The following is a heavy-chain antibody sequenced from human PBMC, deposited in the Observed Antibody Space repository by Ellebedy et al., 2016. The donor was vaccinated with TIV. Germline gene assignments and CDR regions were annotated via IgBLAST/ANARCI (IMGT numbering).Heavy chain of an antibody. Sequence: PGGSLRLSCVASEFTFSDHWMGWVRQPPGKGPEWAANINPAGNEKYYLDSVKGRFTISRDNAMNSLYLQMNNLRAEDTAVYYCERGHYGMDVWGQGTTVTVSS. V-gene: IGHV3-7*03. J-gene: IGHJ6*02. CDR1: EFTFSDHW. CDR2: INPAGNEK. CDR3: ERGHYGMDV.